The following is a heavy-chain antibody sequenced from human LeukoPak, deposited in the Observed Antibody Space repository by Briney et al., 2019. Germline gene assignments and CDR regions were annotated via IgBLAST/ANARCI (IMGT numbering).Heavy chain of an antibody. V-gene: IGHV3-30*03. CDR1: GFTFSSHA. J-gene: IGHJ4*02. Sequence: PGGSLRLSCAASGFTFSSHAMHWVRQAPGKGLEWMSIISTDGNDADYVDSVKGRFTISRDNSKNTLYLQMDSLRTEDTAVYYCARACAPQYCFLIDYWGQGTLVTVSS. CDR3: ARACAPQYCFLIDY. CDR2: ISTDGNDA. D-gene: IGHD2/OR15-2a*01.